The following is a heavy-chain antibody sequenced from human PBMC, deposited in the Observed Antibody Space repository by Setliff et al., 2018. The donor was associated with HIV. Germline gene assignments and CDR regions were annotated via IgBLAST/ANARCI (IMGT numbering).Heavy chain of an antibody. J-gene: IGHJ4*02. Sequence: GESLKISCQGSGYRFTSYWIAWVRQMPGKGLEWMGIIYPGDSDTRYSPSFQGQVTISVDKSINTAYLQWNSLKASDTAMYYCARSLSYYDSCGYYYNYWGQGTLVTVSS. CDR1: GYRFTSYW. D-gene: IGHD3-22*01. CDR2: IYPGDSDT. CDR3: ARSLSYYDSCGYYYNY. V-gene: IGHV5-51*01.